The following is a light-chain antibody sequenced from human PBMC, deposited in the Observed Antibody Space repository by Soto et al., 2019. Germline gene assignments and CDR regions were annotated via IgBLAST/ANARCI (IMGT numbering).Light chain of an antibody. J-gene: IGKJ5*01. CDR1: QSVSIN. CDR3: QPYNNWPPIT. V-gene: IGKV3-15*01. Sequence: EIVMTQSPATLSVSPGERATLSCRASQSVSINLAWYQQKPGQAPRLLIYTASTRATGIPARFSGSGSGTEFTLTITSLQSEDFAVYYCQPYNNWPPITFGQGTRLEI. CDR2: TAS.